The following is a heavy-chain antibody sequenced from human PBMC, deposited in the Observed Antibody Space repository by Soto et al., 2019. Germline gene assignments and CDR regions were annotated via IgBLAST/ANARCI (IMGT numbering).Heavy chain of an antibody. D-gene: IGHD1-26*01. CDR1: GFTFTTYG. J-gene: IGHJ4*02. CDR2: ISYDGSHA. CDR3: AKERTYSVASGFDY. V-gene: IGHV3-30*18. Sequence: QVQLVDSGGGVVQPGRSLRLSCAASGFTFTTYGMHWVRRAPGKGLEWVAVISYDGSHAYYADSVKGRFTISRDNSKNTLYLQINSLRAEGTAVYYCAKERTYSVASGFDYWGRGTLVTVSS.